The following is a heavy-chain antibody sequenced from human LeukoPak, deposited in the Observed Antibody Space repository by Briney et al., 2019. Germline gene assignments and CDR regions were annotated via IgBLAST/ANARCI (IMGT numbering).Heavy chain of an antibody. Sequence: TGGSLRLSCAASGFTFSSYGISWVRQAPGQGLEWMGWISAYNGNTNYAQKLQGRVTMTTDTSTSTAYMELRSLRSDDTAVYYCARDTPRPFYDFWSGSPTEYYYYYGMDVWGQGTTVTVSS. CDR1: GFTFSSYG. CDR3: ARDTPRPFYDFWSGSPTEYYYYYGMDV. J-gene: IGHJ6*02. CDR2: ISAYNGNT. V-gene: IGHV1-18*01. D-gene: IGHD3-3*01.